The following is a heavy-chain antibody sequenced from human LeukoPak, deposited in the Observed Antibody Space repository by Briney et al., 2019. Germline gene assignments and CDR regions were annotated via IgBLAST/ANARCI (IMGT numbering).Heavy chain of an antibody. V-gene: IGHV3-23*01. CDR2: ISATGVST. CDR1: GFTFSSYA. J-gene: IGHJ5*01. D-gene: IGHD3-10*01. CDR3: AKGSGRYGPGSFSDS. Sequence: PGGSLRLSCAASGFTFSSYAMGWVRRAPGKGLEWVSSISATGVSTYFAASVRGRFTISRDNSKNTQYLQMNSLRAEDTAVYYFAKGSGRYGPGSFSDSWGQGTLVTVSS.